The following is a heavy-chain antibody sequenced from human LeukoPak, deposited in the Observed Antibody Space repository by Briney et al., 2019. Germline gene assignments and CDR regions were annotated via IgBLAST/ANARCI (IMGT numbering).Heavy chain of an antibody. CDR3: ARLIVVVVAASSYFDS. J-gene: IGHJ4*02. D-gene: IGHD2-15*01. CDR1: GFTFGEDA. V-gene: IGHV3-49*03. CDR2: IRTKTNGATA. Sequence: GGSLRLSCTASGFTFGEDAMSWFRQAPGKGLEWLGFIRTKTNGATAEYAASVKGRFSISRDDSKSIAYLQMNSLKTEDTAVYYCARLIVVVVAASSYFDSWGQGTRVTVSS.